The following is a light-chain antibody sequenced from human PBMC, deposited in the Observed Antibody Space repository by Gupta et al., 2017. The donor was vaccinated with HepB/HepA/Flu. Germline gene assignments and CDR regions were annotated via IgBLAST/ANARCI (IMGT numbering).Light chain of an antibody. J-gene: IGKJ2*01. V-gene: IGKV3-20*01. CDR1: QSVSSSY. CDR3: LQYGNSPYN. CDR2: DAS. Sequence: EIVLTQSPGTLSLSPGDRATLSCRASQSVSSSYLAWYHHKPGQTPRLLIYDASTRATGIPDRFSGSGSGTDFTLTISILEPEDCAVYYCLQYGNSPYNFGQGTKLEIK.